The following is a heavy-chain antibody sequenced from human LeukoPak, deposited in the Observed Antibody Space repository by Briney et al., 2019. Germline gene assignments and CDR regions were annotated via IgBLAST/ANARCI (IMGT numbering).Heavy chain of an antibody. CDR2: IYSGGST. CDR3: ASRRGDSSGWYLHFDY. V-gene: IGHV3-53*01. CDR1: GFTFDDYG. D-gene: IGHD6-19*01. Sequence: GGSLRLSCAASGFTFDDYGMSWVRQAPGKGLEWVSVIYSGGSTYYADSVKGRFTISRDNSKSTLYLQMNSLRAEDTAVYYCASRRGDSSGWYLHFDYWGQGTLVTVSS. J-gene: IGHJ4*02.